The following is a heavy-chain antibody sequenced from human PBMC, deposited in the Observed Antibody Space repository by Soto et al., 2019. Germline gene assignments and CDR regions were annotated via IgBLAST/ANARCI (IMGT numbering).Heavy chain of an antibody. CDR3: ATSTPNNSGWFWYFDY. Sequence: SETLSLTCTVSGGSISSYYWSWIRQPPGKGLEWIGYIYYSGSTNYNPSLKSRVTISVDTSKNQFSLKLSSVTAADTAVYYCATSTPNNSGWFWYFDYWGRGTLVTVSS. CDR1: GGSISSYY. CDR2: IYYSGST. V-gene: IGHV4-59*01. D-gene: IGHD6-19*01. J-gene: IGHJ4*03.